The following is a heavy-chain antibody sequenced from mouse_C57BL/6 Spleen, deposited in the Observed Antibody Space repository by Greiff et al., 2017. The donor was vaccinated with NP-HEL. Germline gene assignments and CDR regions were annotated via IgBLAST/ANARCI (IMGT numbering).Heavy chain of an antibody. J-gene: IGHJ3*01. CDR3: AREYYGSSGFAY. CDR1: GYTFTDYY. V-gene: IGHV1-26*01. Sequence: EVQLQQSGPELVKPGASVKISCKASGYTFTDYYMNWVKQSHGKSLEWIGDINPNNGGTSYNQKFKGKATLTVDKSSSTAYMEPRSLTSEDSAVYYCAREYYGSSGFAYWGQGTLVTVSA. CDR2: INPNNGGT. D-gene: IGHD1-1*01.